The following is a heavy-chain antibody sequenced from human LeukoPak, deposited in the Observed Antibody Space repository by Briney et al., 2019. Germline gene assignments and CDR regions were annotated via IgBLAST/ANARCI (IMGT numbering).Heavy chain of an antibody. CDR3: APKLGGYFDY. J-gene: IGHJ4*02. D-gene: IGHD7-27*01. Sequence: ASVKVSCKASGYTFTSYGISWVRQAPGQGLEWMGWINPNSGGTNYAQKFQGRVTMTRDTSISTAYMELSRLRSDDTAVYYCAPKLGGYFDYWGQGTLVTVSS. V-gene: IGHV1-2*02. CDR1: GYTFTSYG. CDR2: INPNSGGT.